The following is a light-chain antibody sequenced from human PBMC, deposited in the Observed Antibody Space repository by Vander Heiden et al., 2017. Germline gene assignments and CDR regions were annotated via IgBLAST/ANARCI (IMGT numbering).Light chain of an antibody. CDR1: QSVSSSY. Sequence: IVFTQSPRPLSFSPGERATLSYRASQSVSSSYLAWYQQKPGQAPRHLIYGASSRATGIPDRFSGSGSGTDFTLTISRLEPEDFAVYYCQQYCSSPPYTFGQGTKLEIK. CDR2: GAS. CDR3: QQYCSSPPYT. V-gene: IGKV3-20*01. J-gene: IGKJ2*01.